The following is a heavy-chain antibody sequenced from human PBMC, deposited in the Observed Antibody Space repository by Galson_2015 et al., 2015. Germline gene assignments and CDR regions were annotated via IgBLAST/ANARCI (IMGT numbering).Heavy chain of an antibody. V-gene: IGHV3-30-3*01. CDR1: GFTFSSYA. CDR3: ARDSKSGQPTLGPFDC. CDR2: VSHHGSTQ. D-gene: IGHD6-13*01. Sequence: SLRLSCAASGFTFSSYAMHWVRQAPGKGLEWVAVVSHHGSTQYYADSVKGRFTVSRDNSENTLYLQMNSLRPEDSALYFCARDSKSGQPTLGPFDCWGQGTLVTVSS. J-gene: IGHJ4*02.